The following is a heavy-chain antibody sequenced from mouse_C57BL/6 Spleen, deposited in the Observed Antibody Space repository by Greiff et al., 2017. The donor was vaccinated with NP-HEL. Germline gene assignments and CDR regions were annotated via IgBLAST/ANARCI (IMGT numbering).Heavy chain of an antibody. CDR3: ARRLYYSNYGWFAY. CDR2: IDPSDSYT. V-gene: IGHV1-69*01. Sequence: QVQLQQPGAELVMPGASVKLSCKASGYTFTSYWMHWVKQRPGQGLEWIGEIDPSDSYTNYNQKFKGKSTLTVDKSSSTAYMQLSSLTSEDSAVYYCARRLYYSNYGWFAYWGQGTLVTVSA. J-gene: IGHJ3*01. D-gene: IGHD2-5*01. CDR1: GYTFTSYW.